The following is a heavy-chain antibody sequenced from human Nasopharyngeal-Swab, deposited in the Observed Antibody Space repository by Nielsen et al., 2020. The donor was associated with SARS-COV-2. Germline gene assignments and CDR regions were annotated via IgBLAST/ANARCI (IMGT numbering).Heavy chain of an antibody. CDR1: GGTFSSYA. Sequence: SVKVSCKASGGTFSSYAISWVRQAPGQGLGWMGGIIPIFGTANYAQKFQGRVTITADESTSTAYMELSSLRSEDTAVYYCASNVEGGSGSYYYYGMDVWGQGTTVTVSS. CDR3: ASNVEGGSGSYYYYGMDV. J-gene: IGHJ6*02. V-gene: IGHV1-69*13. CDR2: IIPIFGTA. D-gene: IGHD3-10*01.